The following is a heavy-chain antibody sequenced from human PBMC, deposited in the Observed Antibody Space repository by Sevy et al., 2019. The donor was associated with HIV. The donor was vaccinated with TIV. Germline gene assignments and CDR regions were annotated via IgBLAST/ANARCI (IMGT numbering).Heavy chain of an antibody. V-gene: IGHV1-8*01. J-gene: IGHJ5*02. CDR2: MNPNSGNT. Sequence: ASVKVSCKASGYTFTSYDINWVRQATGQGLEWMGWMNPNSGNTGHAQKVQGRVTMTRNTSISTAYMELSSLRSEDTAVCYCARPAAAGSGNWFDPWGQGTLVTVSS. CDR1: GYTFTSYD. CDR3: ARPAAAGSGNWFDP. D-gene: IGHD6-13*01.